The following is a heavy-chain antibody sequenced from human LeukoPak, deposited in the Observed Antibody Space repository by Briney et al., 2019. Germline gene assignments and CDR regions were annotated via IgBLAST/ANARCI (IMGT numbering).Heavy chain of an antibody. V-gene: IGHV1-69*13. CDR2: IIPIFGTA. CDR1: GGTFSSYA. J-gene: IGHJ6*02. Sequence: SVKVSCKASGGTFSSYAISWVRQAPGQGLEWMGGIIPIFGTANYAQKFKGRVTITADESTSTAYMELSSLRSEDTAVYYCARGSTGVYYYYGMDVWGQGTTVTVSS. CDR3: ARGSTGVYYYYGMDV. D-gene: IGHD7-27*01.